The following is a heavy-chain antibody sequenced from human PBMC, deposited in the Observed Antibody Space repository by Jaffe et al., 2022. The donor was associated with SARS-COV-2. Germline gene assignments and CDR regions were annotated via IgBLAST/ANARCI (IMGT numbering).Heavy chain of an antibody. D-gene: IGHD2-15*01. CDR1: GFTLSSYW. CDR3: TRRSGSCCLYGMDV. CDR2: INIDGRST. V-gene: IGHV3-74*01. J-gene: IGHJ6*02. Sequence: EVQLVESGGGLVQPGGSLRLSCAASGFTLSSYWMHWVRQVPGKGLVWVSRINIDGRSTSYADSVKGRFTISRDNAKNTLYLQMNSLRAEDTAVYYCTRRSGSCCLYGMDVWGQGTTVTVSS.